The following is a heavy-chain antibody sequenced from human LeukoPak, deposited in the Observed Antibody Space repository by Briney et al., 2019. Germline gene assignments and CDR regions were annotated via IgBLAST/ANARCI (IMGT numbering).Heavy chain of an antibody. V-gene: IGHV3-21*01. Sequence: GGSLRLSCAASGFTFRSYSMNWVRQAPGKGLEWVSSISSSSSYIYYADSVKGRFTISRDNAKNSLYLQMNSLRAEDTAVYYCAREGAAAGIEYWGQGTLVTVSS. D-gene: IGHD6-13*01. J-gene: IGHJ4*02. CDR1: GFTFRSYS. CDR2: ISSSSSYI. CDR3: AREGAAAGIEY.